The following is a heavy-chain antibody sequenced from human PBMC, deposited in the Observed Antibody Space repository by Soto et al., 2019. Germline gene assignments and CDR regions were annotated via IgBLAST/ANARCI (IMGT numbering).Heavy chain of an antibody. CDR1: GGSISNYY. D-gene: IGHD2-15*01. CDR2: IYYSGST. CDR3: ARGWGLVDGYFDY. J-gene: IGHJ4*02. V-gene: IGHV4-59*08. Sequence: TLSLTCTVSGGSISNYYWTWIRQPPGKGLELIVYIYYSGSTNYNPSLKSRVTISVDTSKNQFSLKLNSMTAADTAVYYCARGWGLVDGYFDYWGQGTLVTVSS.